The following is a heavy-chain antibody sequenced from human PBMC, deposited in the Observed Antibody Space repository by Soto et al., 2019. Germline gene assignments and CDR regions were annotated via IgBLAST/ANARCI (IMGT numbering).Heavy chain of an antibody. Sequence: EVQLVESEGALVKPGGSLRLSCAASGFTFSNAWMTWVRQAPGKGLEWVGHVKSKTDGGTTHYAAPVKGRFTISRDDSXNTVYLQMNSLKTEDTAVYYCATPTGFYASAPFDYWGQGTLVTASS. CDR1: GFTFSNAW. V-gene: IGHV3-15*02. CDR2: VKSKTDGGTT. CDR3: ATPTGFYASAPFDY. J-gene: IGHJ4*02. D-gene: IGHD2-2*01.